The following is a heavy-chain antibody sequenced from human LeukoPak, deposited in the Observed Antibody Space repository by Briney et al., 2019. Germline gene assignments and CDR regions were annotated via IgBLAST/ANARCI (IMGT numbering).Heavy chain of an antibody. CDR3: ARGPWSAVRGVHIFPRIAFDI. J-gene: IGHJ3*02. Sequence: SETLSLTCTVSGGSISSYYWSWIRQPAGKGLEWIGRIYTSGSTNYNPSLKSRVTISVDTSKNQFSLKLSSVTAADTAVYYCARGPWSAVRGVHIFPRIAFDIWGQGTMVTVSS. D-gene: IGHD3-10*01. CDR2: IYTSGST. CDR1: GGSISSYY. V-gene: IGHV4-4*07.